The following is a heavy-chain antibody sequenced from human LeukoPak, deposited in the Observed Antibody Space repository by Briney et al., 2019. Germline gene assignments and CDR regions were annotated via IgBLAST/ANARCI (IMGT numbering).Heavy chain of an antibody. CDR1: GSTFSSYA. CDR2: ISGSGGST. Sequence: GGSLRLSCAASGSTFSSYAMSWVRQAPGKGLEWVSAISGSGGSTYYADSVKGRFTISRDNSKNTLYLQMNSPRAEDTAVYYCAKDSRLWFGELASYGMDVWGQGTTVTVSS. CDR3: AKDSRLWFGELASYGMDV. D-gene: IGHD3-10*01. V-gene: IGHV3-23*01. J-gene: IGHJ6*02.